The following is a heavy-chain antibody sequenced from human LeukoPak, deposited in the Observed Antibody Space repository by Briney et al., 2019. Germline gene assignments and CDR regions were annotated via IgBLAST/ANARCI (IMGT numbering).Heavy chain of an antibody. V-gene: IGHV4-34*01. CDR3: ARDRYYYDTGGYSLFDY. CDR1: GASFSAYF. D-gene: IGHD3-22*01. J-gene: IGHJ4*02. Sequence: SETLSLTCGVYGASFSAYFWNWVRQSPGKGLEWIGEIKHGGGTNYNPSLKSRVTMSVDTSKNQFSLKLSSVTAADTAVYYCARDRYYYDTGGYSLFDYWGQGTLVTVSS. CDR2: IKHGGGT.